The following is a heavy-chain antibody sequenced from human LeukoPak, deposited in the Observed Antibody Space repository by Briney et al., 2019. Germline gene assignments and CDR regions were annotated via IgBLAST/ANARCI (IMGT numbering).Heavy chain of an antibody. CDR1: GFTFSDYY. J-gene: IGHJ6*02. CDR3: ARSYDFWSGYYHMHV. V-gene: IGHV3-11*01. Sequence: PGGSLRLSCAASGFTFSDYYMSWIRQAPGKGLEWVSYISSSGSTIYYADSVKGRFTISRDNAKNSLYLQMNSLRAEDTAVYYCARSYDFWSGYYHMHVWGQGTTVTVSS. CDR2: ISSSGSTI. D-gene: IGHD3-3*01.